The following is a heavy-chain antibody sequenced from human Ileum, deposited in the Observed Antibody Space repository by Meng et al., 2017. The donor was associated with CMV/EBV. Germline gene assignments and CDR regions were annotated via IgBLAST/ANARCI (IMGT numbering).Heavy chain of an antibody. V-gene: IGHV3-21*01. CDR1: GFTFSSYS. CDR2: ISSSSSYI. D-gene: IGHD1-20*01. J-gene: IGHJ4*02. CDR3: ARDLNWNYFDY. Sequence: GGSLRLSCAASGFTFSSYSMNWVRQAPGKGLKWVSSISSSSSYIYYADSVKGRFTISRDNAKNSLYLQMNSLRAEDTAVYYCARDLNWNYFDYWGQGTLVTVSS.